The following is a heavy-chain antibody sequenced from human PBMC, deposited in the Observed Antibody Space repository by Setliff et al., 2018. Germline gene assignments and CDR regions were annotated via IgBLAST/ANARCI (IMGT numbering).Heavy chain of an antibody. J-gene: IGHJ4*02. CDR2: IYSGGST. CDR1: GFTVGSNY. V-gene: IGHV3-53*01. CDR3: ARISGNDDILTGYSVGYYFDY. Sequence: PGGSLRLSCAASGFTVGSNYMSWVRQAPGKGLEWVSVIYSGGSTYYADSVKGRFTISRDNSKNTLYLQMNSLRAEDTAVYYCARISGNDDILTGYSVGYYFDYWGQGTLVT. D-gene: IGHD3-9*01.